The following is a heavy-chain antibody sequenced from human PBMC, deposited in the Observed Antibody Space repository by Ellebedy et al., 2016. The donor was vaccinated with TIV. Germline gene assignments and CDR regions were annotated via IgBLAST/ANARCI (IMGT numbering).Heavy chain of an antibody. D-gene: IGHD3-3*01. CDR1: GFTFDNHA. J-gene: IGHJ4*02. V-gene: IGHV3-9*01. CDR2: ISWNSGSI. CDR3: ARDRDFWSGRSPQTD. Sequence: GGSLRLXCAASGFTFDNHAMHWVRQAPGKGLEWVSGISWNSGSIGYADSVKGRFTISRDNAKNSLYLQMNSLRAEDTAVYYCARDRDFWSGRSPQTDWGQGTLVTVSS.